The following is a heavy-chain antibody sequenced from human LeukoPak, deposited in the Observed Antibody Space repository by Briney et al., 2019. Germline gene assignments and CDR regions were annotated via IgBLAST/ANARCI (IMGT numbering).Heavy chain of an antibody. CDR2: IIPIFGTA. Sequence: GASVKVSCKASGGTFSSYAISWVRQAPGHGLEWMGGIIPIFGTANYAQKFQGRVTITTDESTSTAYMELSSLRSEDTAVYYCARGGVLWFGEFPYYFDYWGQGTLVTVSS. CDR3: ARGGVLWFGEFPYYFDY. CDR1: GGTFSSYA. V-gene: IGHV1-69*05. D-gene: IGHD3-10*01. J-gene: IGHJ4*02.